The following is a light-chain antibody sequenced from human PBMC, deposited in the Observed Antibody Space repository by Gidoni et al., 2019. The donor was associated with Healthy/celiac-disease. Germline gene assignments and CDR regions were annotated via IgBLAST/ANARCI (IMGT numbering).Light chain of an antibody. Sequence: DIQLTQSPSFLSASVGDRVTITCRASQGISSYLAWYQQKPGKATKLLIYAANTLQIGVPSRFSGSGSGTEFTITISSLHPEDFATYYFQQRNTYPWTFGQGTKVEIK. CDR1: QGISSY. CDR3: QQRNTYPWT. CDR2: AAN. J-gene: IGKJ1*01. V-gene: IGKV1-9*01.